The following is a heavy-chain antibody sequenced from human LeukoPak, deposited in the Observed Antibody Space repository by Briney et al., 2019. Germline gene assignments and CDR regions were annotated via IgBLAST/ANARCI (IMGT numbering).Heavy chain of an antibody. CDR2: IYTSGST. D-gene: IGHD1-26*01. Sequence: SETLSLTCTVSGGSISSYYWSRIRQPAGKGLEWIGRIYTSGSTNYNPSLKSRVTMSVDTSKNQFSLKLSSVTAADTAVYYCASEGGSGDTYYFDYWGQGTLVTVSS. CDR3: ASEGGSGDTYYFDY. J-gene: IGHJ4*02. CDR1: GGSISSYY. V-gene: IGHV4-4*07.